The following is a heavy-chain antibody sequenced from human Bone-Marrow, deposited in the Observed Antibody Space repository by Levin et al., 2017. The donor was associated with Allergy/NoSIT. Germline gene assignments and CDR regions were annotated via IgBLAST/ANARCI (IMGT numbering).Heavy chain of an antibody. V-gene: IGHV1-69*06. D-gene: IGHD1-7*01. CDR2: IIPMFAKT. CDR1: GGNFRSYA. Sequence: VKVSCKAPGGNFRSYAINWVRQTPGQGLEWVGGIIPMFAKTNYAQRFQGRLLVTADTSTGSAYMELSDLTSDDTAVYYCARIPEPYSSGTSGSYSNLDYWGQGSLVIVSS. J-gene: IGHJ4*02. CDR3: ARIPEPYSSGTSGSYSNLDY.